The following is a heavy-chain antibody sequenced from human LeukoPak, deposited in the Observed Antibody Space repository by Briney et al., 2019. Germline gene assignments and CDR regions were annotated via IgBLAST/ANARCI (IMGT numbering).Heavy chain of an antibody. D-gene: IGHD1-26*01. J-gene: IGHJ6*02. CDR2: IYTSGST. V-gene: IGHV4-4*07. CDR3: ARDAEWELLRPAALYYYYGMDV. CDR1: GGSISSYY. Sequence: PSETLSLTCTVSGGSISSYYWSWIRQPAGKGLEWIGRIYTSGSTNYNPSLKSRVTMSVDTSKNQFSLKLSSVTAADTAVYYCARDAEWELLRPAALYYYYGMDVWGQGTTVTVSS.